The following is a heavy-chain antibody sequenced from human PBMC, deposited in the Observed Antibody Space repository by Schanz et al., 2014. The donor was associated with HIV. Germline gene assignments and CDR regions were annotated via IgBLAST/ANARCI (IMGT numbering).Heavy chain of an antibody. D-gene: IGHD3-22*01. V-gene: IGHV3-30*18. CDR2: ISHDGSKK. J-gene: IGHJ6*02. Sequence: QVQLVESGGGVVQPGRSLRLSCAASGFTFSSYGMYWVRQAPGKGLEWVAVISHDGSKKYYANSVRGRITISRDNSKNTMYLKMNSLRVDDTAVYYCAKDRNYYDNRYLGKGNYYYYYGMDVWGQGTTVTVSS. CDR1: GFTFSSYG. CDR3: AKDRNYYDNRYLGKGNYYYYYGMDV.